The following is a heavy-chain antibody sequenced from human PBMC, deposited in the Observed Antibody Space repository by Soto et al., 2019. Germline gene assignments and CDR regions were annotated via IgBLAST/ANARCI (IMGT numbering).Heavy chain of an antibody. D-gene: IGHD5-18*01. CDR3: ALPARRGYSYAGFDY. V-gene: IGHV3-30*03. CDR2: ISYDGSNK. CDR1: GFTFSSYG. Sequence: GGSLRLSCAASGFTFSSYGMHWVRPAPGKGLEWVAVISYDGSNKYYADSVKGRFTISRDNSKNTLYLQMNSLRAEDTAVYYCALPARRGYSYAGFDYWGQGTLVTVSS. J-gene: IGHJ4*02.